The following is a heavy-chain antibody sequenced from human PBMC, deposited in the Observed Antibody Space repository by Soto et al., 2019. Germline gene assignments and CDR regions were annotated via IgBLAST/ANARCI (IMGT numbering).Heavy chain of an antibody. V-gene: IGHV4-30-4*01. Sequence: PSETLSLTCTVSGGSINSGDYHWSWIRQSPGKGLEWIGAIYYSGSTYYNPSLKSRVTISVDTSKNQFSLKLSYVTAADTAVYYCARANRRNPGIAAAGNYGMDVWGQGTTVNVSS. CDR1: GGSINSGDYH. CDR2: IYYSGST. CDR3: ARANRRNPGIAAAGNYGMDV. J-gene: IGHJ6*02. D-gene: IGHD6-13*01.